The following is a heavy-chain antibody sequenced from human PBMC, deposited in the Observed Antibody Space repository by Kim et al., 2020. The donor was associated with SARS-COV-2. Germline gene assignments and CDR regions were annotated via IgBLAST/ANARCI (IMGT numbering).Heavy chain of an antibody. J-gene: IGHJ4*02. V-gene: IGHV3-30*18. Sequence: GGSLRLSCAASGFTFSSYGMHWVRKAPGKGLEWVAVISIDGSNKNYADSVKGRLTISRDNSKNTVYLQMNSLRAEDTAVYYCAKGDYYDSSGYYYELGYWGQGTLVTVSS. D-gene: IGHD3-22*01. CDR1: GFTFSSYG. CDR3: AKGDYYDSSGYYYELGY. CDR2: ISIDGSNK.